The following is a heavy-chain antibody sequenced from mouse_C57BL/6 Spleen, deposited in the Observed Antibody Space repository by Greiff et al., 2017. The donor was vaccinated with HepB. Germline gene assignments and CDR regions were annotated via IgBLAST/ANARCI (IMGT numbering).Heavy chain of an antibody. D-gene: IGHD2-10*02. V-gene: IGHV14-4*01. CDR2: IDPENGDT. Sequence: EVQRVESGAELVRPGASVKLSCTASGFNIKDDYMHWVKQRPEQGLEWIGWIDPENGDTEYASKFQGKATITADTSSNTAYLQLSSLTSEDTAVYYCTLYGNHRAYWGQGTLVTVSA. CDR1: GFNIKDDY. CDR3: TLYGNHRAY. J-gene: IGHJ3*01.